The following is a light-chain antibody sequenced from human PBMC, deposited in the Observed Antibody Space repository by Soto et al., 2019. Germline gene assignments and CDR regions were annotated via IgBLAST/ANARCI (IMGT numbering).Light chain of an antibody. CDR3: QQYKSSYT. J-gene: IGKJ2*01. V-gene: IGKV1-5*01. Sequence: DIQMTQSPSTLSASVGGSVTMTCRASQTISGWLAWYQQRPGKAPKLLIYDASRLESGVPSRFSGSESGTEFTLAINNLQPDDVATYYCQQYKSSYTFGQGTKLEIK. CDR1: QTISGW. CDR2: DAS.